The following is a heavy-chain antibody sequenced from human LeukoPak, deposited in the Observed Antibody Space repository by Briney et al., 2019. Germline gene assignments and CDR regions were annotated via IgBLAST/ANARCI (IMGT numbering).Heavy chain of an antibody. D-gene: IGHD5-12*01. CDR2: IYYSGGT. CDR1: GGSISSGGYY. Sequence: SEALSLTCTVSGGSISSGGYYWSWIRQHPGQGLEWIGYIYYSGGTFYNPSLKSRVTISVDTSNNQVSLKLSSVTVADTAVYYCASSEATATPPPYGMDVWGQGTTVTVSS. J-gene: IGHJ6*02. CDR3: ASSEATATPPPYGMDV. V-gene: IGHV4-31*03.